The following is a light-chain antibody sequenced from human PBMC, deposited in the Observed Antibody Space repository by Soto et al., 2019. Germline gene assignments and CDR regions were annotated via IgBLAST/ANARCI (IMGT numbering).Light chain of an antibody. Sequence: EIVMTQSPATLSVSPGERATLSCRASQSVSSNLAWYQQKPGQAPRLLIYGASTRATGIPARFSGSGPGTEFTLTISSLQSEDFAVYYCQQYNKWPGTFGQGTKVEIK. CDR2: GAS. V-gene: IGKV3-15*01. CDR3: QQYNKWPGT. CDR1: QSVSSN. J-gene: IGKJ1*01.